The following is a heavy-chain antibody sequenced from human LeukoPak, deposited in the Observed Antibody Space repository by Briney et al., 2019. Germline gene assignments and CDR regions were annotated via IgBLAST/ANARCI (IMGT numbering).Heavy chain of an antibody. CDR2: ISGSGGST. CDR3: AKAVAGYYYDSSGSGSDY. Sequence: GGSLRLSCAASGFTFSSYAMSWVRQAPGKGLEWVSAISGSGGSTYYADSVKGRFTISRDNSKNTLYLQMNSLRAEDTAVYYCAKAVAGYYYDSSGSGSDYWGQGTLVTVSS. J-gene: IGHJ4*02. CDR1: GFTFSSYA. V-gene: IGHV3-23*01. D-gene: IGHD3-22*01.